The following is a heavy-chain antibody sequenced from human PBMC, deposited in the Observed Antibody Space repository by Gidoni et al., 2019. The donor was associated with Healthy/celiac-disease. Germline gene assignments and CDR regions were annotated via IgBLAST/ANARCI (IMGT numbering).Heavy chain of an antibody. Sequence: EVQLVESGGVVVQPGGSLRLSCAASGFTFDDYTMHWVRQAPGKGLEWVSLISWDGGSTYYADSVKGRFTISRDNSKNSLYLQMNSLRTEDTALYYCAKDSNKGSYFSFLDYWGQGTLVTVSS. J-gene: IGHJ4*02. CDR2: ISWDGGST. V-gene: IGHV3-43*01. D-gene: IGHD1-26*01. CDR3: AKDSNKGSYFSFLDY. CDR1: GFTFDDYT.